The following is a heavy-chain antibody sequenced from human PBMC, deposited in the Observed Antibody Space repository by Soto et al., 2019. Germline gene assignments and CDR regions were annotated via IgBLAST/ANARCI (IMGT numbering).Heavy chain of an antibody. CDR3: ARGNALKGLDYGMDV. J-gene: IGHJ6*02. Sequence: QVQLQESGPGLVKPSQTLSLTCTVSGGSISSGGYYWSWIRQHPGKGLEWIGYIYYSGSTYYNPSLKRRVTIXXDXSXXQFSLKLSSVTAAATAVYYCARGNALKGLDYGMDVWGQGTTVTVSS. D-gene: IGHD3-3*02. CDR1: GGSISSGGYY. CDR2: IYYSGST. V-gene: IGHV4-31*03.